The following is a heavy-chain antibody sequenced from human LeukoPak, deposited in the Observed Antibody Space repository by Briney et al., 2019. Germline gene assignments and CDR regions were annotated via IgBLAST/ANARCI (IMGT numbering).Heavy chain of an antibody. CDR3: ARGKHWFGEFRYWFDP. CDR2: IYYSGST. D-gene: IGHD3-10*01. V-gene: IGHV4-31*03. Sequence: SETLSLTCTVSGGSISSGGYYWSWIRQHPGKGLEWIGYIYYSGSTYYNPSLKSRVTISVDTSKNQFSLKLSSVTAADTAVYYCARGKHWFGEFRYWFDPWGQGTLVTVSS. J-gene: IGHJ5*02. CDR1: GGSISSGGYY.